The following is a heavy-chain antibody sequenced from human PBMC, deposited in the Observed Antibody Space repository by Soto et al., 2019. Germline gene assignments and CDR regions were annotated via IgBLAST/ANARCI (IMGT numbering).Heavy chain of an antibody. J-gene: IGHJ4*02. CDR3: ARDLAAAGAFDC. Sequence: QVQLVQSGAEVKKPGASVKVSCKASGYTFTNYAFSWVRQAPGQGLEWMGWISAYNGNTNYPQKLQGRVTMTTDTSTSTAYMELRSLRSDDTAVYYCARDLAAAGAFDCWGQGTLDTVSS. CDR1: GYTFTNYA. CDR2: ISAYNGNT. V-gene: IGHV1-18*01. D-gene: IGHD6-13*01.